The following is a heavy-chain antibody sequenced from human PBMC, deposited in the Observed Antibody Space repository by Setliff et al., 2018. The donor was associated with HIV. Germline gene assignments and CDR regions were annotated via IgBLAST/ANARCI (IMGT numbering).Heavy chain of an antibody. V-gene: IGHV4-4*09. CDR3: ARGLSFYDPGGFDY. D-gene: IGHD3-22*01. J-gene: IGHJ4*02. CDR2: IYTSGST. Sequence: PSETLSLTCTVSGGSISSTNHYWSWIRQPPGKGLEWIGYIYTSGSTNYNPSLKSRVTISVDTSKNQFSLKLSSVTAADTAVYYCARGLSFYDPGGFDYWGQGTLVTVSS. CDR1: GGSISSTNHY.